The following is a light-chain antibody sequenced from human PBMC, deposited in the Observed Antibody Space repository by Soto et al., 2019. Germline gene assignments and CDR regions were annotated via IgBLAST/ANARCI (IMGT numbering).Light chain of an antibody. CDR2: GAS. CDR3: QQYHNWPVT. V-gene: IGKV3-15*01. CDR1: QCVSSN. J-gene: IGKJ1*01. Sequence: EIVMTQSPATLSVSPGERATLSCRASQCVSSNLAWYQQKPGQAPRLLIYGASTRATGIPARFSGSGSGTEFTLTISSLQSGDFAVYYCQQYHNWPVTFGQGTKVEIK.